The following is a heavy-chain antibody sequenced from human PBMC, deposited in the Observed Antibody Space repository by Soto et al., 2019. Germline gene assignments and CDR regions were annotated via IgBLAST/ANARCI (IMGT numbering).Heavy chain of an antibody. CDR3: AREMWLLRVYYFDY. CDR1: GGTFSSYA. Sequence: QVQLVQSGAEVKKPGSSVKVSCKASGGTFSSYAISWVRQAPGQGLEWMGGIIPIFGTANYAQKFQGRVTITADKSTSTAYMELSSLSSADTSVYYCAREMWLLRVYYFDYWGQGTLVTVSS. CDR2: IIPIFGTA. V-gene: IGHV1-69*06. D-gene: IGHD3-22*01. J-gene: IGHJ4*02.